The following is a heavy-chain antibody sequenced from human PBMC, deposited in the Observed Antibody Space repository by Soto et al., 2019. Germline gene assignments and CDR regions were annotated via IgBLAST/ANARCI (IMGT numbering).Heavy chain of an antibody. D-gene: IGHD4-17*01. CDR1: GFTFSSYS. Sequence: GGSLRLSCAASGFTFSSYSMNWVRQAPGQGLEWVSYISSSSSTIYYADSVKGRFTISRDNAKNSLYLQMNSLRAEDTAVYYCARTDYGDYVGDYYYMDVWGKGTTVTVSS. CDR2: ISSSSSTI. J-gene: IGHJ6*03. CDR3: ARTDYGDYVGDYYYMDV. V-gene: IGHV3-48*01.